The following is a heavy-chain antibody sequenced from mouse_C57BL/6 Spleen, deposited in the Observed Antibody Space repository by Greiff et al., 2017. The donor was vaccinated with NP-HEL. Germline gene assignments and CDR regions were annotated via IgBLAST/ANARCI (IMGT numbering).Heavy chain of an antibody. Sequence: QVLLKESGAELVRPGTSVKMSCKASGYTFTNYWIGWAKQRPGHGLEWIGDIYPGGGYTNYNEKFKGKATLTADKSSSTAYMQFSSLTSEDSAIYYCARSRTAQATGYAMDYWGQGTSVTVSS. V-gene: IGHV1-63*01. J-gene: IGHJ4*01. D-gene: IGHD3-2*02. CDR3: ARSRTAQATGYAMDY. CDR1: GYTFTNYW. CDR2: IYPGGGYT.